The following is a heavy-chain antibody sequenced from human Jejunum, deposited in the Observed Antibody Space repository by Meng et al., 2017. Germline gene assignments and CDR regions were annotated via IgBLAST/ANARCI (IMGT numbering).Heavy chain of an antibody. CDR2: IGRGRGVT. CDR1: GFTFSNYG. Sequence: GESLKISCAASGFTFSNYGMSWVRQAPGRGLEWVARIGRGRGVTDYADSVKGRFTISRDDSANTLYLQVNNLRAEDTAVYYCAKRLSTSASYYFDHCGQAIL. J-gene: IGHJ4*02. D-gene: IGHD5/OR15-5a*01. V-gene: IGHV3-23*01. CDR3: AKRLSTSASYYFDH.